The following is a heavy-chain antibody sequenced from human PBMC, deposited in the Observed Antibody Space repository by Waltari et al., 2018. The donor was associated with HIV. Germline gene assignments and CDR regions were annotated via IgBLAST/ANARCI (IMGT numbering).Heavy chain of an antibody. J-gene: IGHJ4*02. CDR1: GYPLSDLS. V-gene: IGHV1-24*01. CDR3: VALYDESPLYSGF. Sequence: QVQLIQSTSEVKRPGASVTVSCKGSGYPLSDLSMQWVRQGREHRLEWMGGFDPKNGKPVFSQRFWGRVSLAEDTLKDTAHLELNRLTSDDTAVYYCVALYDESPLYSGFWGQGTLVTVS. D-gene: IGHD3-16*01. CDR2: FDPKNGKP.